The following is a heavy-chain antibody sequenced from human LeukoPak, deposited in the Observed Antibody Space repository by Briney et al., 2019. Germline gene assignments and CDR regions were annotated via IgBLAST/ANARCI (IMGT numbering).Heavy chain of an antibody. V-gene: IGHV1-2*02. CDR2: INPNSGGT. CDR3: ARGRTIVGATMPFDY. CDR1: GYTFTGYY. Sequence: ASVKVSCKASGYTFTGYYMHWVRQAPGQGLEWMGWINPNSGGTNYAQKFQGRVTMTRNTSISTAYMELSSLRSEDTAVYYCARGRTIVGATMPFDYWGQGTLVTVSS. J-gene: IGHJ4*02. D-gene: IGHD1-26*01.